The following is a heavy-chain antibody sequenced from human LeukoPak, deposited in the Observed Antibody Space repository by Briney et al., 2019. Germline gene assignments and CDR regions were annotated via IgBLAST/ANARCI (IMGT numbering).Heavy chain of an antibody. Sequence: GGSLTLSCAASGFTFSDHYMSWIRQAPGKVLEWISYIWRSGDTIDYADSVKGRFTISRDNARNSLYLQKNSLRADDTAGDYCAGYHWNYGVVYWGQGTLVTVSS. V-gene: IGHV3-11*01. D-gene: IGHD1-7*01. CDR2: IWRSGDTI. CDR3: AGYHWNYGVVY. CDR1: GFTFSDHY. J-gene: IGHJ4*02.